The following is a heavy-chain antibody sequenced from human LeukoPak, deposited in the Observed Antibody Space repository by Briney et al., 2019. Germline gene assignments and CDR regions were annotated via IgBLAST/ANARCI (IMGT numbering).Heavy chain of an antibody. D-gene: IGHD3-10*01. CDR1: GYTFTGYG. J-gene: IGHJ4*02. V-gene: IGHV1-2*02. CDR2: INPNSGAT. CDR3: AREPPRGRGSYYFDY. Sequence: ASVKVSCKASGYTFTGYGISWVRQAPGQGLEWMGWINPNSGATNYAQKFQGRVTVTRDTSINTAYMELSRLRSDDTAVYYCAREPPRGRGSYYFDYWGQGTLVTVSS.